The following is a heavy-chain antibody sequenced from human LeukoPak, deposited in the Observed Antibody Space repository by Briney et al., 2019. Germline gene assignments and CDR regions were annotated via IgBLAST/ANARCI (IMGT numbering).Heavy chain of an antibody. CDR1: GGSIRSYY. D-gene: IGHD2-8*01. CDR3: ARSYCTNGVCFSLMDV. Sequence: PSETLSLTCTVSGGSIRSYYWSWIRQPPGKGLEWIGEINHSGSTNYNPSLKSRVTISVDASKNQFSLKLSSVTAADTAVYYCARSYCTNGVCFSLMDVWGQGTTVTVSS. CDR2: INHSGST. V-gene: IGHV4-34*01. J-gene: IGHJ6*02.